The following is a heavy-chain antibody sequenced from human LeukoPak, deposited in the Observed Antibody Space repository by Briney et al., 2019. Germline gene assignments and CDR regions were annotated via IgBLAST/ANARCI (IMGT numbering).Heavy chain of an antibody. CDR2: IKQDGSEK. V-gene: IGHV3-7*03. D-gene: IGHD6-19*01. CDR3: ARVGSSVWYNWFDS. J-gene: IGHJ5*01. CDR1: GFTFSNSW. Sequence: GGSLRLSCAASGFTFSNSWMTWVRQAPGKGREWVANIKQDGSEKYYVDSVKGRFTISRDNAKNSLYLQMNSLTAEDAAVYYCARVGSSVWYNWFDSWGQGTLVTVSS.